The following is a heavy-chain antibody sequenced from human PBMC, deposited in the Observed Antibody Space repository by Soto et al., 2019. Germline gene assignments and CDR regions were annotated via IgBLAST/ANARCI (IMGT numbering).Heavy chain of an antibody. V-gene: IGHV4-31*03. CDR2: ISNRGNT. CDR3: ARGTLKEIYSFDY. Sequence: TLSLTCTVSGDSMNTANDYWTWIRQQPGKGLAWIGYISNRGNTFYNPSLESRVVISVDTSANQFSLKLSSVTAADTAVYYCARGTLKEIYSFDYWGQGTLVTVSS. J-gene: IGHJ4*02. CDR1: GDSMNTANDY.